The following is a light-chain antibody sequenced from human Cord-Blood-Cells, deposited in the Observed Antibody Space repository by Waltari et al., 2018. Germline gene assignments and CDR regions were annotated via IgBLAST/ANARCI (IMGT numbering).Light chain of an antibody. V-gene: IGLV1-44*01. CDR1: SSNLGSNT. J-gene: IGLJ3*02. CDR2: SNN. CDR3: AAWDDSLNGHWV. Sequence: QSVLTQPPSASGTPGQRVTISCSGSSSNLGSNTLNWYQQLPGTAPKLLIYSNNQRPSGVPDRFSGSKSGTSASLAISGLQSEDEADYYCAAWDDSLNGHWVFGGGTKLTVL.